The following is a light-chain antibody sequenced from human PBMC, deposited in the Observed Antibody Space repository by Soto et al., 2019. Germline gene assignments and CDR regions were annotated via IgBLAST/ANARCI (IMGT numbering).Light chain of an antibody. V-gene: IGLV7-46*01. CDR3: LISYRGDRGIYYV. J-gene: IGLJ1*01. CDR2: DTS. CDR1: TGAVTRGHY. Sequence: PHDPSLPVCRGGTFTLTCGSSTGAVTRGHYPYWFQQKPGQAPRTLIYDTSNKHSWTPARFSGSLLGGQAALTLSGAQPEDAAEYYCLISYRGDRGIYYVFGTGTKVTV.